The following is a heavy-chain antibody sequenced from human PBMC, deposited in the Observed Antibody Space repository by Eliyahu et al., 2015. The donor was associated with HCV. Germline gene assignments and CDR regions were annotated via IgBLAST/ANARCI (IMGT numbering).Heavy chain of an antibody. CDR3: ATCPRPDYSYYMDV. CDR2: TSAGGDDA. J-gene: IGHJ6*03. CDR1: EFTLLNXV. Sequence: EVQLLESGGGLVQPGGSLRLSCSASEFTLLNXVVSWVRQAPGKGLEGVSTTSAGGDDAYYADSVKGRFTISRDNSRNIVFLEMSTLRVEDTAVYYCATCPRPDYSYYMDVWGRGTTVTVSS. V-gene: IGHV3-23*01.